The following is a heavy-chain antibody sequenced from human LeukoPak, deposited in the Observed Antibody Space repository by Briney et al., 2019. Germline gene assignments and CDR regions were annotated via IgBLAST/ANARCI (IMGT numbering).Heavy chain of an antibody. CDR1: GFPFSSYA. CDR2: ISDSGGST. CDR3: VRAYSVGPYGMDV. J-gene: IGHJ6*02. Sequence: GGSLRLSCSASGFPFSSYAMHWVRQAPGKGLEYVSAISDSGGSTYYADSVKGRFTISRDNSKNTLYLQMSSLRVEDTAVYFCVRAYSVGPYGMDVWGQGTTVSVSS. D-gene: IGHD2-15*01. V-gene: IGHV3-64D*09.